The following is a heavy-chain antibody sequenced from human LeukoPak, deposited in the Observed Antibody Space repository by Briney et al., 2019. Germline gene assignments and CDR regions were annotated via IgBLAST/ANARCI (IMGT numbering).Heavy chain of an antibody. CDR3: AKLTYGSGTYGAFDY. J-gene: IGHJ4*02. CDR1: GFTFSTFA. V-gene: IGHV3-23*01. D-gene: IGHD3-10*01. Sequence: GGSLRLSCAASGFTFSTFAMIWVRQPPGKGLEWVSGIRGSGDITFYADSVKGRFTISRDNSKYTLYLQMNSLRAEDTAVYYCAKLTYGSGTYGAFDYWGQGTLVTVST. CDR2: IRGSGDIT.